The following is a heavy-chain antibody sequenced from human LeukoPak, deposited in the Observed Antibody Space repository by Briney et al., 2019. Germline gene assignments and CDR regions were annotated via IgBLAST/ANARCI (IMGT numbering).Heavy chain of an antibody. Sequence: GGSLRLSCAASGFTFSDYYMTWIRQAPGKGLEWVSYISPSGITTYYTDSVKGRFTISRDNAKNSLSPQINSLRVDDTALYYCARAYTGSFSGTLQYWGRGTLVTVSS. CDR1: GFTFSDYY. CDR2: ISPSGITT. D-gene: IGHD1-26*01. J-gene: IGHJ4*02. V-gene: IGHV3-11*04. CDR3: ARAYTGSFSGTLQY.